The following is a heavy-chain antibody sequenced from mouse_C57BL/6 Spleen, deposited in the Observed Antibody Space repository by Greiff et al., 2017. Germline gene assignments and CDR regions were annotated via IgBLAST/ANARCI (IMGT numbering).Heavy chain of an antibody. D-gene: IGHD2-4*01. CDR3: ARENDYDGGAWFAY. Sequence: QVQLQQPGAELVKPGASVKMSCKASGYTFTSYWITWVKQRPGQGLEWIGDIYPGSGSTNYNEKFKSKATLTVDTSSSTAYMQLSSLTSEDSAVYDLARENDYDGGAWFAYWGQGTLVTVAA. CDR2: IYPGSGST. J-gene: IGHJ3*01. V-gene: IGHV1-55*01. CDR1: GYTFTSYW.